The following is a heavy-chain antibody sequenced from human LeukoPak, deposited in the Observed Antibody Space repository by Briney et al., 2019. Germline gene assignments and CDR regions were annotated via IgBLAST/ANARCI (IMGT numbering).Heavy chain of an antibody. CDR1: GGSISSGSYY. J-gene: IGHJ3*02. V-gene: IGHV4-61*02. CDR3: ARVIRAQDAFDI. Sequence: SETLSLTCTVSGGSISSGSYYWSWIRQPARKGLEWIGRIYTSGSTNYNPSLKSRVTISVDTSKNQFSLKLSSVTAADTAVYYCARVIRAQDAFDIWGQGTMVTVSS. CDR2: IYTSGST. D-gene: IGHD3-16*02.